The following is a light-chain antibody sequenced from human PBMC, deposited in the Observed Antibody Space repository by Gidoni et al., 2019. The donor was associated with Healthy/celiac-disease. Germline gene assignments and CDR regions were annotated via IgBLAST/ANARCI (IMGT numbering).Light chain of an antibody. V-gene: IGKV2-28*01. CDR2: LGS. CDR1: QSLLHSNGYNY. Sequence: IVITQSPLSLSVTPGEPAFISCRSSQSLLHSNGYNYLDWYLQKSGQSPQLLIFLGSNRASGVPDRLSGSGSGTDFTLKISRVEAEDVGVYYCMQPLQTPWTFGQGTKVEIK. J-gene: IGKJ1*01. CDR3: MQPLQTPWT.